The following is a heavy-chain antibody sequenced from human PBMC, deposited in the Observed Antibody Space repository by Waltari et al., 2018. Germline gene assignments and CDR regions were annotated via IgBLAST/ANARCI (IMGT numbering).Heavy chain of an antibody. CDR1: GGTFNTNA. Sequence: QVQLVQSGAEVKKPRSSVKVSCKASGGTFNTNAISVVQQAPGQGLEWMGGIIPVFGPPNYAQKFQGRVTITADESTSTSYMELSSLRSEDTAVYFCTRKDGDGNNWGYYGMDVWGQGTTVTVSS. J-gene: IGHJ6*02. V-gene: IGHV1-69*01. D-gene: IGHD3-16*01. CDR2: IIPVFGPP. CDR3: TRKDGDGNNWGYYGMDV.